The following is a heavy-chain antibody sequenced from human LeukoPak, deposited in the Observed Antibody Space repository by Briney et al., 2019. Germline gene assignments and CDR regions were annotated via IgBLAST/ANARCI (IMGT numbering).Heavy chain of an antibody. CDR2: IDHSGST. V-gene: IGHV4-38-2*02. J-gene: IGHJ4*02. D-gene: IGHD3-3*01. CDR3: ARLSLSGWLLSEYYFDY. Sequence: SETLSLTCTVSGYSISSGYYWGWIRQPPGKGLEWTGSIDHSGSTYYNPSLKSRITISVDTSKNQFSLKLSSVTAADTAVYYCARLSLSGWLLSEYYFDYWGQGTLVTVSS. CDR1: GYSISSGYY.